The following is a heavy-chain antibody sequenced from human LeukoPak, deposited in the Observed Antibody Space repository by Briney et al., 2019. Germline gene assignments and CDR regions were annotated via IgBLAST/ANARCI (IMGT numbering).Heavy chain of an antibody. D-gene: IGHD6-13*01. CDR2: ISAYNGNT. Sequence: ASVKVSCKASGYTFTSYAMNWVRQAPGQGLEWMGWISAYNGNTNYAQKLQGRVTMTTDTSTSTAYVELRSLRSDDTAVYYCARDKSIEVSSSRDYWGQGTLVTVSS. CDR1: GYTFTSYA. J-gene: IGHJ4*02. V-gene: IGHV1-18*01. CDR3: ARDKSIEVSSSRDY.